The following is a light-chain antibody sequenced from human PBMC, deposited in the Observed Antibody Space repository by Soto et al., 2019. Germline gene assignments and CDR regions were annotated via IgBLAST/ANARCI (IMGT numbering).Light chain of an antibody. CDR2: DVS. CDR1: SSDVGGYNY. Sequence: QSALTQPASVSGSPGQSITISCTGTSSDVGGYNYVSWYQQHPGKAPKLMIYDVSNRPSGVFNRFSGSKSGNTASLTISGLQAEDEADYYCSSYTSSSRGVFGTGTKLTVL. V-gene: IGLV2-14*01. J-gene: IGLJ1*01. CDR3: SSYTSSSRGV.